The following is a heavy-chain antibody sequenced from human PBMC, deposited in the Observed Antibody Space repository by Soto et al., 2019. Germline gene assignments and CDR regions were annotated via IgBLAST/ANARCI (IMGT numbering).Heavy chain of an antibody. CDR3: ARKRIISGNVDKRDASDI. CDR1: GYSFTSYW. Sequence: GESLKISCNGSGYSFTSYWISWVRQMPGKGLEWMGRIDPSDSYTNYSPSFQGHVTISADKSISTAYLQWSSLKASDTAMYYCARKRIISGNVDKRDASDIWGKGTRGTVSS. J-gene: IGHJ3*02. CDR2: IDPSDSYT. D-gene: IGHD1-26*01. V-gene: IGHV5-10-1*01.